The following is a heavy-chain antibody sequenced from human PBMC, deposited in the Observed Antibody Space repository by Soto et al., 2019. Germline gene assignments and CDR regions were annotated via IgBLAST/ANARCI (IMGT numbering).Heavy chain of an antibody. J-gene: IGHJ4*02. CDR3: VRVGRLGGY. CDR2: IKQDGSEK. CDR1: GFTFSSYW. V-gene: IGHV3-7*03. D-gene: IGHD3-16*01. Sequence: EVQLVESGGGLVQPGGSLRLSFAASGFTFSSYWMSWVRQAPGKGLEWVANIKQDGSEKYYVDSVKGLFTISRDNAKNSLYLQMNSLRAEDTAVFYCVRVGRLGGYWGQGTLVTVSS.